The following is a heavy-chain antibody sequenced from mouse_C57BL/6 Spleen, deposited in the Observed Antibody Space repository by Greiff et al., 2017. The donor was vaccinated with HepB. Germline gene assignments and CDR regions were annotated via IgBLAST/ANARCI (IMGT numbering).Heavy chain of an antibody. D-gene: IGHD6-1*01. CDR1: GYTFTSYW. CDR3: ARNPDRSPLFAY. CDR2: INPSSGYT. Sequence: QVHVKQSGAELAKPGASVKLSCKASGYTFTSYWMHWVKQRPGQGLEWIGYINPSSGYTKYNQKFKDKATLTADKSSSTAYMQLSSLTYEDSAVYYCARNPDRSPLFAYWGQGTLVTVSA. V-gene: IGHV1-7*01. J-gene: IGHJ3*01.